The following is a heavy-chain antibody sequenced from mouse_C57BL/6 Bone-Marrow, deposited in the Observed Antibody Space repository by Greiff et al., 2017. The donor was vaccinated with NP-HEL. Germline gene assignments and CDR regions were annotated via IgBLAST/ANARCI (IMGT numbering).Heavy chain of an antibody. CDR1: GFTFSSYA. V-gene: IGHV5-4*01. CDR3: ARDDGYYGGAY. D-gene: IGHD2-3*01. Sequence: EVHLVESGGGLVKPGGSLKLSCAASGFTFSSYAMSWVRQTPEKRLEWVATISDGGSYTYYPDNVKGRFTISRDNAKNNLYLQMSHLKSEDTAMYYCARDDGYYGGAYWGQGTLVTVSA. J-gene: IGHJ3*01. CDR2: ISDGGSYT.